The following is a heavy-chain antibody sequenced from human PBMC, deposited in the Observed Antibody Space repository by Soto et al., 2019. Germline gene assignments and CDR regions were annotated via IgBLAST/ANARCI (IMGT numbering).Heavy chain of an antibody. D-gene: IGHD3-22*01. CDR1: GFTFSRFA. Sequence: PGGSLRLSCAASGFTFSRFAIHWVRQAPGKGLEWVAVISPDGSNKYYADSVKGRFTISRDNSKNTLYLQMISLRAEDTAVYYCARDYSDSSGFHQSLDYWGQGTLVTVSS. CDR2: ISPDGSNK. V-gene: IGHV3-30*04. J-gene: IGHJ4*02. CDR3: ARDYSDSSGFHQSLDY.